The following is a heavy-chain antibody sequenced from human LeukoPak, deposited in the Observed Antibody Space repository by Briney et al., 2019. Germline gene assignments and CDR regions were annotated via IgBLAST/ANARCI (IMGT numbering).Heavy chain of an antibody. CDR3: ARLQHSIVGAYSN. D-gene: IGHD1-26*01. J-gene: IGHJ4*02. CDR1: GYSFTSYW. V-gene: IGHV5-51*01. CDR2: IYPGDSDT. Sequence: KYGESLKISCKGSGYSFTSYWIGWVRQMPGKGLEWMGIIYPGDSDTRYSPSFQGQVTISADKSISTAYLQWSSLKASDTAMYYCARLQHSIVGAYSNWGQGTLVTVSS.